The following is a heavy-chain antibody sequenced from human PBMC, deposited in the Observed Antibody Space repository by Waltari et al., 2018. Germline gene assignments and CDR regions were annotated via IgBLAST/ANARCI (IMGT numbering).Heavy chain of an antibody. V-gene: IGHV1-2*02. Sequence: QVQLVQSGAEVKKPGASVKVSCKASGYTFTGYYMHWVRQAPGQGLEWMGWINPNSGGTNYAQKFQGRVTMTRDTSISTAYMELSRLRSDDTAVYYCARDLGVVGAYDAFDIWGQGTMVTVSS. CDR1: GYTFTGYY. CDR2: INPNSGGT. CDR3: ARDLGVVGAYDAFDI. J-gene: IGHJ3*02. D-gene: IGHD1-26*01.